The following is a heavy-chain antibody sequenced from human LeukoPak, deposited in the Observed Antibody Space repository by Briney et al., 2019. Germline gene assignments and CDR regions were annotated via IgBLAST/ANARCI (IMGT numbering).Heavy chain of an antibody. CDR1: YTXXXXG. CDR2: ISAYNGNT. V-gene: IGHV1-18*01. D-gene: IGHD3-22*01. Sequence: YTXXXXGISWVRQAPGQGLEGMGWISAYNGNTNYAQKLQGRVTMTTDTSTSTAYMELRSLRSDDTAVYYCARDSDPGYYYDSSGYYDYWGQGTLVTVSS. CDR3: ARDSDPGYYYDSSGYYDY. J-gene: IGHJ4*02.